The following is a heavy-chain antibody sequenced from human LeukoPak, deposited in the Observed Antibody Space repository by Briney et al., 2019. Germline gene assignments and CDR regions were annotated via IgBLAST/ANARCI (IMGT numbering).Heavy chain of an antibody. CDR2: ISGSGGST. J-gene: IGHJ4*02. CDR3: AKVRAVAGYYFDY. V-gene: IGHV3-23*01. D-gene: IGHD6-19*01. CDR1: GFTFSSCA. Sequence: GGSLRLSCAASGFTFSSCAMIWVRQAPGKGLEWVSAISGSGGSTYYADSVKGRFTISRDNSKNTLYLQMNSLRAEDTAVYYCAKVRAVAGYYFDYWGQGTLVTVSS.